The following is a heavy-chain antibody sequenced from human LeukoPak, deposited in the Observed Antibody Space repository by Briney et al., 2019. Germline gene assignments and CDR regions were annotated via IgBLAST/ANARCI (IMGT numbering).Heavy chain of an antibody. Sequence: SETLSLTCAVYGGSFSGYYWSWIRQPPGKGLEWIWEINHSGSTNYNPSLKSRVTISVDTSKNQFSLKLSSVTAADTAVYYCARGTGDYPYYYYYYGMDVWGQGTTVTVSS. CDR1: GGSFSGYY. CDR2: INHSGST. V-gene: IGHV4-34*01. CDR3: ARGTGDYPYYYYYYGMDV. J-gene: IGHJ6*02. D-gene: IGHD4-17*01.